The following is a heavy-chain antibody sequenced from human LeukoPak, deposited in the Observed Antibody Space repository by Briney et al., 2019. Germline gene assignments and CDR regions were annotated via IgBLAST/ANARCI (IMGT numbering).Heavy chain of an antibody. V-gene: IGHV1-24*01. CDR3: ANPPYYYDSSGYDAFDI. J-gene: IGHJ3*02. D-gene: IGHD3-22*01. CDR2: FDPEDGET. CDR1: GYTLTELS. Sequence: ASVKVPCKVSGYTLTELSMHWVRQAPGKGLEWMGGFDPEDGETIYAQKFQGRVTMTEDTSTDTAYMELSSLRSEDTAVYYCANPPYYYDSSGYDAFDIWGQGTMVTVSS.